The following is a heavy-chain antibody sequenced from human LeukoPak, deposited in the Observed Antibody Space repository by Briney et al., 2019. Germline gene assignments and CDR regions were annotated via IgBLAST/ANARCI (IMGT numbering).Heavy chain of an antibody. V-gene: IGHV4-61*02. D-gene: IGHD1-26*01. J-gene: IGHJ4*02. CDR2: IYTSGKT. Sequence: PSQTLSLTCTVSGDSISSGRYYWSWVRQPAGKELEWIGRIYTSGKTDYNPYTPSLKSRVTVSLDTSKNQLSLFLTSVTAADTAMYYCARSFSGSYYFDYWGQGTLVTVSS. CDR1: GDSISSGRYY. CDR3: ARSFSGSYYFDY.